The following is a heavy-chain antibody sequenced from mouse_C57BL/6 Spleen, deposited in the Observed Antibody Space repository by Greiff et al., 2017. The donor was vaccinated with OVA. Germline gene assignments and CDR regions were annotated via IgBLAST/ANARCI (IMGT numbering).Heavy chain of an antibody. CDR3: ARRELADY. Sequence: QVQLQQPGAELVKPGASVKLSCKASGYTFTSYWMQWVKQRPGQGLEWIGEIDPSDSYTNYNQKFKGKATLTVDTSSRTAFMQLSSLTSEDSAVYYCARRELADYWGQGTTLTVSS. D-gene: IGHD4-1*01. J-gene: IGHJ2*01. CDR1: GYTFTSYW. V-gene: IGHV1-50*01. CDR2: IDPSDSYT.